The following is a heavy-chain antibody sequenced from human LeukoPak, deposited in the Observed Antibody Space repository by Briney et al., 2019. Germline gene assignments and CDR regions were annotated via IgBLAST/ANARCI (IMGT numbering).Heavy chain of an antibody. CDR1: GFTFSSYS. V-gene: IGHV3-48*01. CDR3: ARDQLGDYGDLPYY. CDR2: ISSSSSTI. D-gene: IGHD4-17*01. J-gene: IGHJ4*02. Sequence: PGGSLRLSCAASGFTFSSYSMNWVRQAPGKGLEWVSYISSSSSTIYYADSVKGRFTISRDNAKNSLYLQMNSLRAEDTAVYYCARDQLGDYGDLPYYWGQGTLVTVSS.